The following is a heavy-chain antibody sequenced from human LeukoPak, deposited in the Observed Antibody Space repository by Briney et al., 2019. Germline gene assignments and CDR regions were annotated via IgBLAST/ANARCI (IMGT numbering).Heavy chain of an antibody. D-gene: IGHD6-13*01. V-gene: IGHV4-34*01. J-gene: IGHJ6*02. CDR1: GGSFSGYY. CDR2: INHSGST. Sequence: PSETLSLTCAVYGGSFSGYYWSWIRQPPGKGLEWIGEINHSGSTNYNPSLKSRVTISVDTSKNQFSLKLSSVTAADTAVYYCARSGSLRYYYYGMDVWGQGTTVTVSS. CDR3: ARSGSLRYYYYGMDV.